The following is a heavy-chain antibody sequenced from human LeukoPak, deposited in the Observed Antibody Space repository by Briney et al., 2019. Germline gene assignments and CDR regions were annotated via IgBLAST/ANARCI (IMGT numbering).Heavy chain of an antibody. J-gene: IGHJ4*02. CDR1: GGTFSSYA. V-gene: IGHV1-69*05. CDR3: ASNRDCSSTSCYRDFWSGYYGGY. CDR2: IIPIFGTA. D-gene: IGHD2-2*01. Sequence: SVKVSCKASGGTFSSYAISWVRQAPGQGLEWMGGIIPIFGTANYAQKFQGRVTITTDESTSTAYMELSSLRSEDTAVYYCASNRDCSSTSCYRDFWSGYYGGYWGLGTLVTVSS.